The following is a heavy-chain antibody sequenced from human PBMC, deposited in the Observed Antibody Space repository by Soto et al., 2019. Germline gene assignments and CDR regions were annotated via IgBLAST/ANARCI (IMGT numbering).Heavy chain of an antibody. CDR3: ARRYGSAIDY. V-gene: IGHV4-59*08. Sequence: QVQLQESGPGLVKPSETLSLTCTVSGGTISSWYWSWIRQTPGKGLEWIGYIYYSGSTNCNPSLKSRVTISVDTSKNQFSLKLSSVTAADTAVYYCARRYGSAIDYWGQGTLVTVCS. D-gene: IGHD1-26*01. J-gene: IGHJ4*02. CDR2: IYYSGST. CDR1: GGTISSWY.